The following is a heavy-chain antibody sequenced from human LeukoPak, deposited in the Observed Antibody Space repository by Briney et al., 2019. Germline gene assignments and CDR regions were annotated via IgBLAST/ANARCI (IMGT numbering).Heavy chain of an antibody. D-gene: IGHD2-2*01. CDR3: ARDVYCSSTSCYDLGNWFDP. Sequence: SETLSLTCTVSGGSISSYYWSWIRQPAGKGLEWIGRICTSGSTNYNPSLKSRVTMSVDTSKNQFSLKLSSVTAADTAVYYCARDVYCSSTSCYDLGNWFDPWGQGTLVTVSS. V-gene: IGHV4-4*07. CDR1: GGSISSYY. CDR2: ICTSGST. J-gene: IGHJ5*02.